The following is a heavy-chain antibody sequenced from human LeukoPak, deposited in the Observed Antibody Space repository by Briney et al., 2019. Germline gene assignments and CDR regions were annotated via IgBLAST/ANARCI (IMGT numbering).Heavy chain of an antibody. CDR1: GGSISSYY. CDR2: IYYSGST. V-gene: IGHV4-59*12. CDR3: ASALRSSSWYDY. Sequence: SETLSLTCTVSGGSISSYYWSWIRQPPGEGLEWIGYIYYSGSTNYNPSLKSRVTISVDTSKTQFSLKLSSVTAADTAVYYCASALRSSSWYDYWGQGTLVTVSS. J-gene: IGHJ4*02. D-gene: IGHD6-13*01.